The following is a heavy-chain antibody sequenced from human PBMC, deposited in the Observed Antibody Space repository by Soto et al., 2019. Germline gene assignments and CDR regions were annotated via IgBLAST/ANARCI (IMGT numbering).Heavy chain of an antibody. J-gene: IGHJ6*03. Sequence: ASVKVSCKASGYTFTSYDINWVRQATGQGLEWMGWMNPNSGNTGYAQKFQGRVTMTRNTSISTAYMELSSLRSEDTAVYYCARTHNWTDYGDNTYYYYYLDVWGKGTTVTVSS. CDR1: GYTFTSYD. D-gene: IGHD1-1*01. CDR3: ARTHNWTDYGDNTYYYYYLDV. CDR2: MNPNSGNT. V-gene: IGHV1-8*01.